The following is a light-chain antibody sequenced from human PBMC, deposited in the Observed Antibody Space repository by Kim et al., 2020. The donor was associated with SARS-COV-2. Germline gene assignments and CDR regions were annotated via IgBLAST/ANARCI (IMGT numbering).Light chain of an antibody. V-gene: IGLV3-1*01. Sequence: SYELTQPPSVSVSPGQTASITCSGDKLGDKYACWYQQKPGQSPVLVIYQDNQRPSGIPERFSGSNSGNTATLTISGTQAMDEADYYCQAWDSSTVVFGGG. CDR2: QDN. CDR1: KLGDKY. J-gene: IGLJ2*01. CDR3: QAWDSSTVV.